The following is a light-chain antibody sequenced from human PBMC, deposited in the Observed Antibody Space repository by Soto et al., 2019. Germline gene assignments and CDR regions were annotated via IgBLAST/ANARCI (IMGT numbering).Light chain of an antibody. J-gene: IGKJ1*01. CDR2: AAS. Sequence: DIHMTQSPSSLSSSVGDRVTITCRASQSISSYLNWYQQKPGKAPKLLIYAASSLQSGVPSRFSGSGSGTDFTLTISSLQPEDFATYYCQQSYSTPRTFGQGTKVDSK. V-gene: IGKV1-39*01. CDR3: QQSYSTPRT. CDR1: QSISSY.